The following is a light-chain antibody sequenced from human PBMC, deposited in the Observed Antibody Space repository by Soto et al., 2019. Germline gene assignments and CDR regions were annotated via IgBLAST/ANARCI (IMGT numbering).Light chain of an antibody. V-gene: IGKV1D-13*01. Sequence: AIQLTQSPSSLSASVGDRVTITCRASQGISSALAWYQQKPGKAPKLLIYDASSLESGVPSRFSGSGSGTDFTLTISSLQPEDFATYYCQQFNNYHVTVGQGTKVDIK. CDR2: DAS. CDR1: QGISSA. CDR3: QQFNNYHVT. J-gene: IGKJ2*01.